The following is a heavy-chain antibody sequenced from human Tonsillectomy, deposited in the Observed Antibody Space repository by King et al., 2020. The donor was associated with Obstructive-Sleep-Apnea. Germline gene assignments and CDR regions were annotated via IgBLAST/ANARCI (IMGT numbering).Heavy chain of an antibody. J-gene: IGHJ4*02. D-gene: IGHD4-17*01. CDR3: ARGGATVTGDY. CDR2: VSAYNDNT. V-gene: IGHV1-18*01. CDR1: GYIFISYG. Sequence: QLVQSGAEVKKPGASVKVSCKASGYIFISYGISWGRQAPGQGLDWLGWVSAYNDNTNYAEELQGRVTMTTETSTSTAYMELRSLTSDDSAVYYCARGGATVTGDYWGQGTLVTVSS.